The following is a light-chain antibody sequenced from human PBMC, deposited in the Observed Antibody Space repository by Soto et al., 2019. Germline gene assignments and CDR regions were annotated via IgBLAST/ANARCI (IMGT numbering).Light chain of an antibody. CDR1: QSVFSS. Sequence: EIVMTQSPATLSVSPGERATLSCRASQSVFSSLAWFQQRPGQAPRLRSYGSATRATGIPDRGSGSGSGTDGTRTISSLEPEDSAVYDGQQRHMWPITFGQGTRLEIK. J-gene: IGKJ5*01. V-gene: IGKV3D-15*01. CDR2: GSA. CDR3: QQRHMWPIT.